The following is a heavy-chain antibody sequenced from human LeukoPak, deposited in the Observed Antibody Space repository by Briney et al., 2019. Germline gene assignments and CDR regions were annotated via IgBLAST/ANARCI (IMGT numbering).Heavy chain of an antibody. Sequence: PGGSLRLSCAASGFTFGTYWMSWVRQAPGKGLEWVAHIKQDGGERYYVDSVKGRFTISRDNAKNSLYLQMNSLRAEDTAVYYCARDGSYSSSWYYDAFDIWGQGTMVTVSS. D-gene: IGHD6-13*01. CDR1: GFTFGTYW. J-gene: IGHJ3*02. V-gene: IGHV3-7*01. CDR2: IKQDGGER. CDR3: ARDGSYSSSWYYDAFDI.